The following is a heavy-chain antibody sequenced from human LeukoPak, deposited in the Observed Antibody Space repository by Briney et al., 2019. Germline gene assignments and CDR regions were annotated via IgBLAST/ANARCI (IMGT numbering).Heavy chain of an antibody. Sequence: SETLSLTCTVSGGSVSSYYWSWIRQPPGKGLEWIGYIYYSGSTNYNPALKSRVTISVDTSKNQFSLKLTSVTAADTAVYYCARHGGATTIVGFLHAFDVWGQGSMVTVSP. CDR3: ARHGGATTIVGFLHAFDV. V-gene: IGHV4-59*08. CDR1: GGSVSSYY. J-gene: IGHJ3*01. D-gene: IGHD3-22*01. CDR2: IYYSGST.